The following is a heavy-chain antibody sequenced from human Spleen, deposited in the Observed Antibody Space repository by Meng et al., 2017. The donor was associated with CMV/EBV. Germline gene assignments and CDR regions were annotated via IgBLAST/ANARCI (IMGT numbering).Heavy chain of an antibody. J-gene: IGHJ4*02. CDR1: GDSISGFY. CDR2: IYYSGSS. D-gene: IGHD6-19*01. V-gene: IGHV4-59*01. CDR3: ARGTLQWLGYFDY. Sequence: SETLSLTCTVSGDSISGFYWSWVRQPPGKGLEWIGYIYYSGSSNYNPSLKSRATISVDTSKNQFSLKLSSVTAADTAVYYCARGTLQWLGYFDYWGQGTLVTVSS.